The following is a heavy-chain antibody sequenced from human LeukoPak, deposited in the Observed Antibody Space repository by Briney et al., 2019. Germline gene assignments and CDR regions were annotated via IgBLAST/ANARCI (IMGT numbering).Heavy chain of an antibody. CDR2: IYYSGST. J-gene: IGHJ6*02. V-gene: IGHV4-39*01. D-gene: IGHD6-13*01. CDR3: ARRCSIAVGGRGLWYYGMDV. CDR1: GGSITISSYY. Sequence: PSETLSLTCTVSGGSITISSYYWGWIRQPPGKGLEWIGSIYYSGSTYHNPSLKSRVTISVDTSKNQFSLKLSSVTAADTAVYYCARRCSIAVGGRGLWYYGMDVWGQGTTVTVSS.